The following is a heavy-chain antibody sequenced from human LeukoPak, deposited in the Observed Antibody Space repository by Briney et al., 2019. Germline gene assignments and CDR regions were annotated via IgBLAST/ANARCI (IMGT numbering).Heavy chain of an antibody. D-gene: IGHD2-2*01. CDR1: GGSISSGGYY. V-gene: IGHV4-31*03. CDR3: ARDVDGIVVPAATGYYYGMDV. CDR2: IYYSGST. J-gene: IGHJ6*02. Sequence: PSETLSLTCTVSGGSISSGGYYWSWIRQHPGKGLEWIGYIYYSGSTYYNPSLKSRVTISVDTSKNQFSLKLSSVTAADTAVYYCARDVDGIVVPAATGYYYGMDVWGQGTTVTVSS.